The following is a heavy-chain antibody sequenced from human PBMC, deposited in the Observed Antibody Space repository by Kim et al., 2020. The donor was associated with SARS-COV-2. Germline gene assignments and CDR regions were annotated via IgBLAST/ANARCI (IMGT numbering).Heavy chain of an antibody. Sequence: DAVQGRFTISRDNSKNTLSLQMNSLRVDETAVYFCAKGYTVAGKSHSFDYWGQGSLVIVSS. D-gene: IGHD6-19*01. J-gene: IGHJ4*02. V-gene: IGHV3-23*01. CDR3: AKGYTVAGKSHSFDY.